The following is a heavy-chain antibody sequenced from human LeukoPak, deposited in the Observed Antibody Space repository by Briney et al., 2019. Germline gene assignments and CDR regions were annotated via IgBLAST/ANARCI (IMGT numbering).Heavy chain of an antibody. D-gene: IGHD3-22*01. CDR2: INWNGGST. CDR1: GFTFDDYG. J-gene: IGHJ4*02. V-gene: IGHV3-20*04. Sequence: GGSLRLSCTASGFTFDDYGMSWVRQAPGKGLEWVSGINWNGGSTGYADSVKGRFTISRDNAKNSLYLQMNSLRAEDTALYYCARSRYYDSSGYLDYWGQGTLVTVSS. CDR3: ARSRYYDSSGYLDY.